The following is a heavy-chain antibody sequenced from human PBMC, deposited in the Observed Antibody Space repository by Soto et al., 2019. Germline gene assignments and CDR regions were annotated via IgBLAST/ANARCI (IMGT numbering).Heavy chain of an antibody. CDR1: GFDFSSYA. CDR2: ISGTGVPT. Sequence: GGSLRLSCAASGFDFSSYAMSWVRQAPGKGLECISLISGTGVPTLYAESVKGRFSVSRDNSKDTLFLEMNNLGVDDTAMYYCARGPSVGSTVTGWFDPWGQGTLVTVSS. D-gene: IGHD6-13*01. V-gene: IGHV3-23*01. CDR3: ARGPSVGSTVTGWFDP. J-gene: IGHJ5*02.